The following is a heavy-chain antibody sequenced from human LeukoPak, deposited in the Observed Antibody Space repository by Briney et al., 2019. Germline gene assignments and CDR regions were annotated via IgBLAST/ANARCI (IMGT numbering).Heavy chain of an antibody. J-gene: IGHJ3*02. CDR3: ARRILSSGFSGGAFDI. Sequence: NASETLSLTCAVYGGSFSGYYWSWIRQPPGKGLEWIGEINHSGSTNYNPSLKSRVTISVDTSKNQFSLKLSSVTAADTAVYYCARRILSSGFSGGAFDIWGQGTMVTVSS. CDR1: GGSFSGYY. D-gene: IGHD3-22*01. V-gene: IGHV4-34*01. CDR2: INHSGST.